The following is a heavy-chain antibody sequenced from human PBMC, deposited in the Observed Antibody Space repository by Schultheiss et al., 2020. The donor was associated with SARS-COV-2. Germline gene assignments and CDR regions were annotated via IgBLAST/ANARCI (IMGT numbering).Heavy chain of an antibody. J-gene: IGHJ4*02. CDR1: GFTFSSYG. V-gene: IGHV3-33*01. Sequence: GGSLRLSCAASGFTFSSYGMHWVRQAPGKGLEWVTVIWYDGNNKYYADSVKARFTISRDNSKNTLYLQMNSLRAEDTAVYYCARENGGIAAAGFDYWGQGTLVTVSS. D-gene: IGHD6-13*01. CDR2: IWYDGNNK. CDR3: ARENGGIAAAGFDY.